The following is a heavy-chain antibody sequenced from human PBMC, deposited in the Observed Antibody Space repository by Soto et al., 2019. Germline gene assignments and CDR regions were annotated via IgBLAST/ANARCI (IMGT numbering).Heavy chain of an antibody. Sequence: PGGSLRFSCAASGFTFSSYAMHWVRQAPGKGLEWVAVISCDGGSTYYADSVKGRFTISRDNAKNSLYLQMNSLRAEDTAVYYCARDQLSSSWDYYYYYGMDVWGQGTTVT. D-gene: IGHD6-13*01. V-gene: IGHV3-30-3*01. CDR2: ISCDGGST. CDR1: GFTFSSYA. J-gene: IGHJ6*02. CDR3: ARDQLSSSWDYYYYYGMDV.